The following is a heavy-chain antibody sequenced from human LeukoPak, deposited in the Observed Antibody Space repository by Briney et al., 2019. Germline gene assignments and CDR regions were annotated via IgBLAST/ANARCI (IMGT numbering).Heavy chain of an antibody. D-gene: IGHD3-10*01. CDR3: ARCSGTSHCSFDY. CDR2: IIPIFGTA. J-gene: IGHJ4*02. Sequence: ASVKVSCKASGYTFTSYGISWVRQAPGQGLEWMGGIIPIFGTANYAQKFQGRVTVTADESTSTAYMELSSLRSEDTAVYYCARCSGTSHCSFDYWGQGTLVTVSS. CDR1: GYTFTSYG. V-gene: IGHV1-69*13.